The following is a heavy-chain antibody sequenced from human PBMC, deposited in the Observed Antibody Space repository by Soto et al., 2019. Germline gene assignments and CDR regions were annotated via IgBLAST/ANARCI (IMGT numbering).Heavy chain of an antibody. V-gene: IGHV4-61*01. CDR3: VRDRAFNYAYDV. Sequence: SETLSLTCTVSGVSVTRTSFYWSWIRQAPGKGLEWIGYFHYGGRTNYNPPLKRRVNISVGPAKIQFSLQLTSVTAADTALYFCVRDRAFNYAYDVWGQGSLVTVSS. CDR1: GVSVTRTSFY. D-gene: IGHD3-16*01. CDR2: FHYGGRT. J-gene: IGHJ4*02.